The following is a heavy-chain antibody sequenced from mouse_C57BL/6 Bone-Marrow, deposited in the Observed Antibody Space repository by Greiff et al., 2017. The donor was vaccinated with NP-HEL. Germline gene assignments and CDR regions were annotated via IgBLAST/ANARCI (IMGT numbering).Heavy chain of an antibody. CDR1: GYTFTSYW. CDR3: AGYSLDY. Sequence: QVQLKQPGAELVRPGTSVKLSCKASGYTFTSYWMHWVKQRPGQGLEWIGVIDPSDSYTNYNQKFKGKATLTVDTSSSTAYMQLSSLTSEDSAVYYCAGYSLDYWGQGTTLTVSS. CDR2: IDPSDSYT. J-gene: IGHJ2*01. D-gene: IGHD2-12*01. V-gene: IGHV1-59*01.